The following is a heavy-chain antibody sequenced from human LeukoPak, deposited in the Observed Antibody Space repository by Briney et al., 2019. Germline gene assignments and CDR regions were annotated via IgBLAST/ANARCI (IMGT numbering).Heavy chain of an antibody. CDR2: IKQDGSEK. J-gene: IGHJ4*02. CDR1: GFTFSSYW. V-gene: IGHV3-7*03. Sequence: GGSVRLSCAASGFTFSSYWMSWVRQAPGKGLEWVANIKQDGSEKYYVDSVKGRFTISRDNAKNSLYLQMNSLRAEDTAVYYCARDRTIAYSSYYFDYWGQGTLVTVSS. D-gene: IGHD5-18*01. CDR3: ARDRTIAYSSYYFDY.